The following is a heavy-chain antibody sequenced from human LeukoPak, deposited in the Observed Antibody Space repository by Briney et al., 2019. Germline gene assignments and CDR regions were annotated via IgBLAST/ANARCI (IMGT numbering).Heavy chain of an antibody. Sequence: GGSLRLSSAAPGFTFSSYGMHWVRQAPGKGLEWVAVIWYDGSNKYYADSVKGRFTISRDNSKNTLYLQMNSLRAEDTAVYYCAREDYYGSGSNDYWGQGTLVTVSS. CDR3: AREDYYGSGSNDY. CDR2: IWYDGSNK. V-gene: IGHV3-33*01. J-gene: IGHJ4*02. CDR1: GFTFSSYG. D-gene: IGHD3-10*01.